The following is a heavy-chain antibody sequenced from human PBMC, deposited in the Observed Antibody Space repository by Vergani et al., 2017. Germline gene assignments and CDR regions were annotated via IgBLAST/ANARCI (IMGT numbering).Heavy chain of an antibody. D-gene: IGHD2-15*01. J-gene: IGHJ2*01. V-gene: IGHV4-4*03. CDR1: GGSISSSNW. CDR2: IYHSGST. Sequence: QVQLQESGPGLVTPPGTLSLTCAVSGGSISSSNWWSWVRQPPGKGLEWIGEIYHSGSTNYNPSLKSRVTISVDKSKNQFSLTLSSVTAADTAVYYCARVIGGSCYRCWYFDLWGRGTLVTVSS. CDR3: ARVIGGSCYRCWYFDL.